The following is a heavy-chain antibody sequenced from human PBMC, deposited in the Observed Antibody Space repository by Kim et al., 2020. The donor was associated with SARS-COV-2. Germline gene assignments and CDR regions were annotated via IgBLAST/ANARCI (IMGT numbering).Heavy chain of an antibody. CDR1: GLTVSDNF. Sequence: GGSLRLSCAVSGLTVSDNFMAWVRQAPGEGLEWVSVLYVDGRTFYADSAKGGFTISSDNSTNTLYLQMNTLRTAETAVYYCARDFSYRQFDYLGQGSLVT. CDR3: ARDFSYRQFDY. CDR2: LYVDGRT. J-gene: IGHJ4*02. V-gene: IGHV3-53*01. D-gene: IGHD3-3*01.